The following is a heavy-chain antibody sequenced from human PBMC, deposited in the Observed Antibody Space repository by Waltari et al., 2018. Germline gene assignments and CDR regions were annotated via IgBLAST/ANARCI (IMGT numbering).Heavy chain of an antibody. D-gene: IGHD6-13*01. J-gene: IGHJ6*02. CDR1: GGSISSYY. Sequence: QVQLQESGPGLVKPSETLSLTCTVSGGSISSYYWSWIRQPAGKGLEWIGRIYTSGSTNYNPSLKRRVTMSVDTSKNQFSLKLSSVTAADTAVYYWARGGGYSSSWYEGGYYYYYYGMDVWGQGTTVTVSS. CDR2: IYTSGST. CDR3: ARGGGYSSSWYEGGYYYYYYGMDV. V-gene: IGHV4-4*07.